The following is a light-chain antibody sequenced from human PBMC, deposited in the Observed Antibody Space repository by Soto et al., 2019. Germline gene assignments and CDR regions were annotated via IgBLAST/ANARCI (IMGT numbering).Light chain of an antibody. CDR1: SSDVGSFNY. CDR3: SSNTSRSTLLL. Sequence: QSVLTQPASVSGSPGQSITISCTGTSSDVGSFNYVSWYQHHPGKAPKLMIYDVSNRPSGVSNRFSGSKSDNTASLTISGLQAEDEADYYCSSNTSRSTLLLFGTGTKLTVL. CDR2: DVS. V-gene: IGLV2-14*03. J-gene: IGLJ1*01.